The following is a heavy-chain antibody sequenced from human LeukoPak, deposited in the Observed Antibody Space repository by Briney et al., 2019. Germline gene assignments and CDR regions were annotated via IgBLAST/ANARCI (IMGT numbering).Heavy chain of an antibody. CDR1: GGSISSYY. D-gene: IGHD3-22*01. V-gene: IGHV4-4*07. CDR3: ARDPYYYDSSGYPHYFDY. Sequence: SETLSLTCTVSGGSISSYYWSSIRQPAGKGLEWIGRIYTSGSTNYNPSLKSRVTMSVDTSKNQFSLKLSSVTAADTAVYYCARDPYYYDSSGYPHYFDYWGQGTLVTVTS. CDR2: IYTSGST. J-gene: IGHJ4*02.